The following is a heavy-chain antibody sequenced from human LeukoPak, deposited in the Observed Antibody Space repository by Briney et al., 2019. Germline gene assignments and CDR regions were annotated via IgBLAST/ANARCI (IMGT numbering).Heavy chain of an antibody. D-gene: IGHD2-21*02. J-gene: IGHJ1*01. V-gene: IGHV3-74*03. CDR2: VSSDGTYT. CDR3: AITVDCRATTDCYSYFHH. CDR1: GFTFSNYF. Sequence: GGSLRLSCAASGFTFSNYFMHWVRQAPGKGLVWVSRVSSDGTYTEYADSVKGRFSISRDNAKDTLYLQVNNLRAEDTAVYYCAITVDCRATTDCYSYFHHWGQGTLVTASS.